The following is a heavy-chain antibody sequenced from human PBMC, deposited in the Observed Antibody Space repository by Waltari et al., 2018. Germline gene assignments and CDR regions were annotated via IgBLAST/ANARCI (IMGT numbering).Heavy chain of an antibody. J-gene: IGHJ4*02. CDR2: ISSSGSTI. V-gene: IGHV3-11*04. D-gene: IGHD5-18*01. Sequence: QVQLVESGGGLVKPGGSLRLSCAASGFPFRYYSLSWIRQAPGKGLEWVSYISSSGSTIYYADSVKGRFTISRDNAKNSLYLQMNSLRAEDTAVYYCARTRGYSFSYFDYWGQGTLVTVSS. CDR3: ARTRGYSFSYFDY. CDR1: GFPFRYYS.